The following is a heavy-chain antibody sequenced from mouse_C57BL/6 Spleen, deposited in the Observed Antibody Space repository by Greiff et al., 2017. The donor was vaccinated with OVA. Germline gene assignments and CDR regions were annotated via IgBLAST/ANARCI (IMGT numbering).Heavy chain of an antibody. CDR2: INPYNGGT. CDR3: AREGSPRYFDV. V-gene: IGHV1-19*01. J-gene: IGHJ1*03. Sequence: EVQLQESGPVLVKPGASVKMSCKASGYTFTDYYMNWVKQSHGKSLEWIGVINPYNGGTSYNQKFKGKATLTVDKSSSTAYMELNSLTSEDSAVYYCAREGSPRYFDVWGTGTTVTVSS. CDR1: GYTFTDYY.